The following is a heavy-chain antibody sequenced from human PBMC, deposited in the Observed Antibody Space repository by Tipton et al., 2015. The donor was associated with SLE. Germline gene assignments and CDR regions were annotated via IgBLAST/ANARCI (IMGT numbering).Heavy chain of an antibody. D-gene: IGHD4-11*01. CDR3: ARVRGTVTTDYYYGMDV. J-gene: IGHJ6*02. CDR1: GGSFSGYY. V-gene: IGHV4-34*01. Sequence: TLSLTCAVYGGSFSGYYWSWIRQPPGKGLEWIGDIYTSGSTNYNPSLKSRVTISVDTSKNQFSLKLSSVTAADTAVYYCARVRGTVTTDYYYGMDVWGQGTTVTVSS. CDR2: IYTSGST.